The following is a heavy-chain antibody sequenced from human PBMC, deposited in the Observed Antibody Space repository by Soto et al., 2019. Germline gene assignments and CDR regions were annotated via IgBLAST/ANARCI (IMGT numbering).Heavy chain of an antibody. D-gene: IGHD6-19*01. J-gene: IGHJ4*01. CDR2: ISVDGRDT. Sequence: EVQLMEFGGGLVQPGGSLRLSCAASGFSLSDYWMHWVRQVPGKGLLWVSRISVDGRDTTYADSVKGRFTISRDNAKNTLYRQMDSLRAEDTAVYYCVRAPEQRPIDFWGHVSLVTVSS. CDR3: VRAPEQRPIDF. CDR1: GFSLSDYW. V-gene: IGHV3-74*03.